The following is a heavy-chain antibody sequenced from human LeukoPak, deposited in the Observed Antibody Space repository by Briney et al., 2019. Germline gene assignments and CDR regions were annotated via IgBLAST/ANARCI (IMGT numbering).Heavy chain of an antibody. D-gene: IGHD1-26*01. CDR1: GGSISSSSNF. Sequence: SETLSLTCTVSGGSISSSSNFWGWIRQPPGKGLEWMGSISYSGSAYYNPSLKSRVTISGDTSKNQFSLKLSSVTAADTAVYYCARLTPYSGSPLGDYWGQGTLVTVSS. J-gene: IGHJ4*02. V-gene: IGHV4-39*01. CDR2: ISYSGSA. CDR3: ARLTPYSGSPLGDY.